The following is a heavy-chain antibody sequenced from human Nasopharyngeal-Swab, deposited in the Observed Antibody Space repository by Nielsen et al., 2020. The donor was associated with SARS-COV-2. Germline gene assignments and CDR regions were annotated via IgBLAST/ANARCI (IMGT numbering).Heavy chain of an antibody. Sequence: SETLSLTCTVSGASISNQYWNWIRLPPGKGLEWIAFIYNTGRTIYNPSLQSRVTISSDPSKNQFSLKLTSVTAADTGVYFCAGGSGYRFDYWGQGALVTVSS. D-gene: IGHD3-22*01. CDR2: IYNTGRT. V-gene: IGHV4-59*08. CDR1: GASISNQY. CDR3: AGGSGYRFDY. J-gene: IGHJ4*02.